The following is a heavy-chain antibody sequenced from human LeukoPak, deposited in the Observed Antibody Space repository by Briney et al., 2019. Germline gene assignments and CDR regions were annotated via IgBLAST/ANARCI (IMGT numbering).Heavy chain of an antibody. D-gene: IGHD3-3*01. J-gene: IGHJ5*02. Sequence: SETLSLTCAVYGGSFSGYYRSWIRQPPGKGLDWIGEINHSGSTNYNPSLKSRLKISVATSKNQFSLTLSSVTAADAAVYYCARKRGTIFGVVTQLPGGRFDPWGQGTLVTVSS. V-gene: IGHV4-34*01. CDR1: GGSFSGYY. CDR2: INHSGST. CDR3: ARKRGTIFGVVTQLPGGRFDP.